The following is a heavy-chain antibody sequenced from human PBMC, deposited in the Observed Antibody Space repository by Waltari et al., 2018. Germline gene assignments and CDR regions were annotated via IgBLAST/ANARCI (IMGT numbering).Heavy chain of an antibody. CDR3: VRGRRYSRPYFDL. D-gene: IGHD5-12*01. CDR1: GESLRGYY. Sequence: QVQLQQWGAGLLKPSETLSLTCGVDGESLRGYYWNWIRQPPGKGLEWIGEIEDSGTAHDNPCLKSRVAMSVDMSKNQISLRLSSVTTADTALYFCVRGRRYSRPYFDLWGQGALVTVSS. J-gene: IGHJ4*02. CDR2: IEDSGTA. V-gene: IGHV4-34*01.